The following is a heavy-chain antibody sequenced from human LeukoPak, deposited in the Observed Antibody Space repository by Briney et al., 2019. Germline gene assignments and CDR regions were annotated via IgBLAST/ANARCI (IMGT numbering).Heavy chain of an antibody. Sequence: GGSLRLSCAASGFTFSSYGMHWVRQAPGEGLEWVAFIRYDGSNKYYADSVKGRFTISRDNSKNTLYLQMNSLRAEDTAVYYCAKLTIGIVGATSDFDYWGQGTLVTVSS. V-gene: IGHV3-30*02. CDR1: GFTFSSYG. J-gene: IGHJ4*02. CDR3: AKLTIGIVGATSDFDY. D-gene: IGHD1-26*01. CDR2: IRYDGSNK.